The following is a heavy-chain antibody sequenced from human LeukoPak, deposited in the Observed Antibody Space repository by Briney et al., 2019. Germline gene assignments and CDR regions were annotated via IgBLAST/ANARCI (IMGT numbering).Heavy chain of an antibody. J-gene: IGHJ4*02. CDR2: IYFSGSA. CDR1: GGSISIGGYY. CDR3: ARERGGGSSSWFLDY. V-gene: IGHV4-31*03. Sequence: PSETLSLTCTVSGGSISIGGYYWSWIRQNPGTGLERIGYIYFSGSAYYNPSLKSRVTISVDTSKNQFSLKLSSVTAADTAVYYCARERGGGSSSWFLDYWGQGTLVTVSS. D-gene: IGHD6-13*01.